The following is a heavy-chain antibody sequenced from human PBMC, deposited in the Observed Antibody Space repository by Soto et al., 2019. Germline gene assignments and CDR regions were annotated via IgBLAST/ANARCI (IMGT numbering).Heavy chain of an antibody. CDR2: ISTSSSTV. D-gene: IGHD2-15*01. Sequence: GSLRLSCAASGFTFSIYSLNWVRQAPGKGLEWVSHISTSSSTVCYADSVKGRFTISRDNAKNSLFLQMNSLRDDDTAVYYCVRGSGSLSYWGQGTLVTVSS. CDR3: VRGSGSLSY. CDR1: GFTFSIYS. V-gene: IGHV3-48*02. J-gene: IGHJ4*02.